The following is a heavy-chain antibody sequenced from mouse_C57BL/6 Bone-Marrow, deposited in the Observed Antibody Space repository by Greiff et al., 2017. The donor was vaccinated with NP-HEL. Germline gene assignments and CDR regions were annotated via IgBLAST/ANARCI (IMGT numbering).Heavy chain of an antibody. J-gene: IGHJ2*01. CDR3: ARNTITTVVATDY. V-gene: IGHV5-17*01. CDR2: ISSGSSTI. Sequence: EVMLVESGGGLVKPGGSLKLSCAASGFTFSDYGMHWVRQAPEKGLEWVAYISSGSSTIYYADTVKGRFTISRDNAKNTLFLQMTSLRSEDTAMYYCARNTITTVVATDYWGQGTTLTVSS. D-gene: IGHD1-1*01. CDR1: GFTFSDYG.